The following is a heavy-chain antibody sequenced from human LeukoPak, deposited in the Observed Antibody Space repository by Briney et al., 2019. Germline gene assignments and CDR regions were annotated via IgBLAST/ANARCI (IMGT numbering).Heavy chain of an antibody. Sequence: PGGSLRLSCAASAFTFSSYWMHWVRQAPGKGLVWVSRINSDGSSTSYADSVKGRFTISRDNAKNTLYLQMNRLRAEDTAVYYCAGGPDYYDKSVAFDIWGQGTMVTVSS. CDR1: AFTFSSYW. V-gene: IGHV3-74*01. CDR2: INSDGSST. CDR3: AGGPDYYDKSVAFDI. D-gene: IGHD3-22*01. J-gene: IGHJ3*02.